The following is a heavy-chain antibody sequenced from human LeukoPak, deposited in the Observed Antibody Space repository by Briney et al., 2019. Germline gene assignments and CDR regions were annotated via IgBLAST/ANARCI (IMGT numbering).Heavy chain of an antibody. CDR3: ARDRSILGDLDY. D-gene: IGHD3-16*01. CDR2: ISSSGSTI. J-gene: IGHJ4*02. CDR1: GFTFSGYC. V-gene: IGHV3-48*04. Sequence: GGSLRLSCAASGFTFSGYCMNWVRQVPGKGLEWVSSISSSGSTIYYADSVKGRFTISRDNAKNSLYLQMNSLRAEDTAVYYCARDRSILGDLDYWGQGTLVTVSS.